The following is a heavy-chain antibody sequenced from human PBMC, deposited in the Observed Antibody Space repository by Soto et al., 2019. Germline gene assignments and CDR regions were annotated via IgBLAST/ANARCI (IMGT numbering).Heavy chain of an antibody. J-gene: IGHJ3*02. CDR1: GGSISSGGYY. V-gene: IGHV4-31*03. CDR3: ARSLNRYSSSSRDAFDI. Sequence: SETLALTCTVSGGSISSGGYYWSWIRQHPGKGLEWIGYIYYSGSTYYNPSLKRRVTISVDTSKNQFSLKLSSVTAADTAVYYCARSLNRYSSSSRDAFDIWGQGTMVTVSS. CDR2: IYYSGST. D-gene: IGHD6-6*01.